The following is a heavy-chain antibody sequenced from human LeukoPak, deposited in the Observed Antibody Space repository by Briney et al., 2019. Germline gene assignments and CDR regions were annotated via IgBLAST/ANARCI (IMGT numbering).Heavy chain of an antibody. CDR2: ISNGGGSS. D-gene: IGHD4-17*01. V-gene: IGHV3-23*01. J-gene: IGHJ4*02. CDR1: GFTFSSYA. Sequence: GGSLRLSCAASGFTFSSYAMTWVRQAPGKGLEWVSAISNGGGSSYYADSAKGRFTISRDNSKNTLYLQMNSLRAEDTAVYYCARDGPDYGDGTNPFFDYWGQGTLVTVSS. CDR3: ARDGPDYGDGTNPFFDY.